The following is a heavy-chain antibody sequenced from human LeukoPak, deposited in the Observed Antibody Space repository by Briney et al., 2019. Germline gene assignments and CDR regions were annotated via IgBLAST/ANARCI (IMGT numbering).Heavy chain of an antibody. CDR1: GFTFSSYT. V-gene: IGHV3-64*02. CDR3: ARGPANYFYMDV. CDR2: ITSNGGST. J-gene: IGHJ6*03. Sequence: PGGSLRLSCAASGFTFSSYTMHWVRQAPGKGLEYVSAITSNGGSTYHADSVKGRFTISRDNPKSTLYLQMGSLRTEDMAVYYCARGPANYFYMDVWGRGTTVTISS.